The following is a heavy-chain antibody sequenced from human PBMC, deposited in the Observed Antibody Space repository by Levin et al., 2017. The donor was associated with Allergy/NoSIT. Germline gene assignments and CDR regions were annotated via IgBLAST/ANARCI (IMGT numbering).Heavy chain of an antibody. D-gene: IGHD3-22*01. Sequence: KTSETLSLTCTVSGGSVSSSNYYWSWIRQPPGKELEWIGYIYYTGSTNYNPSLKSRVTISIDTSENQFSLKLSSVTAADTAVYYCARVFSSSGYFRRFDPWGQGTLVTVSS. V-gene: IGHV4-61*01. J-gene: IGHJ5*02. CDR3: ARVFSSSGYFRRFDP. CDR2: IYYTGST. CDR1: GGSVSSSNYY.